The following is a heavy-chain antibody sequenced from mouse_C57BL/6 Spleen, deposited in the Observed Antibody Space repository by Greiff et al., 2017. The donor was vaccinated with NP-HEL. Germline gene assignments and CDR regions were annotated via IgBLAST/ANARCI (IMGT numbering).Heavy chain of an antibody. D-gene: IGHD1-1*01. CDR2: IDPSDSYT. J-gene: IGHJ2*01. CDR1: GYTFTSYW. CDR3: ARRGLLRFLFDY. V-gene: IGHV1-50*01. Sequence: QVQLQQPGAELVKPGASVKLSCKASGYTFTSYWMQWVKQRPGQGLEWIGEIDPSDSYTNYNQKFKGKATLTVDTSSSTAYMQLSSLTSEDSAVYYCARRGLLRFLFDYWGQGTTLTVSS.